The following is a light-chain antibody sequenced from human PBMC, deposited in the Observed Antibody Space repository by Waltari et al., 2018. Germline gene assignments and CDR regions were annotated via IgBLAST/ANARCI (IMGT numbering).Light chain of an antibody. V-gene: IGKV3-11*01. CDR2: DAS. CDR1: ESINIY. J-gene: IGKJ1*01. Sequence: EIVLTHSLATLSLSPGERATISCRASESINIYLGWYQQKPGQAPRLLIYDASNRATGIPARFSGSGSGTDFTLTITSLEPEDFAVYYCQHRSDWPRTFGQGTKVEIK. CDR3: QHRSDWPRT.